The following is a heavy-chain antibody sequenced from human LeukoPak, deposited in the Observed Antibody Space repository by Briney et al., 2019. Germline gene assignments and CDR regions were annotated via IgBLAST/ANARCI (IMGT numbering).Heavy chain of an antibody. CDR1: GYTFTGYY. J-gene: IGHJ4*02. Sequence: ASVKVSCTASGYTFTGYYMHWVRQAPGQGLEWMGWINPNSGGTNYAQKFQGRVTMPRVTSISTAYMELNRLISDDTAIYYCANIAAAITGGANFDHWGQGTLVTVSS. CDR3: ANIAAAITGGANFDH. CDR2: INPNSGGT. D-gene: IGHD6-13*01. V-gene: IGHV1-2*02.